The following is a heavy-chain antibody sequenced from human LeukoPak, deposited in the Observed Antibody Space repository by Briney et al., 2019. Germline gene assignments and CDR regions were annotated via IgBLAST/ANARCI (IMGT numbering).Heavy chain of an antibody. CDR3: ARARDGYPIGYFDY. J-gene: IGHJ4*02. V-gene: IGHV3-9*01. Sequence: GGSLRLSCVASGFTFDDYAMHWVRQAPGKGLEWVSGISWNSGSIGYADSVKGRFTISRDNAKNSLYLQMNSLRAEDTAVYYCARARDGYPIGYFDYWGQGTLVTVSS. CDR2: ISWNSGSI. CDR1: GFTFDDYA. D-gene: IGHD5-24*01.